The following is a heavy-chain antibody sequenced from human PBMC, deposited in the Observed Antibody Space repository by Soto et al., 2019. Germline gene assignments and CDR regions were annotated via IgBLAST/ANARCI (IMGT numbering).Heavy chain of an antibody. Sequence: GGSLRLSCVASGFTFSNYAMSWVRQAPGKGLEWVSVTSGSGYADSVKGRFTISRVNSKNTLYLQMNSLRVDDTAVYYWAKDGGYFYGSGCYYGFDSWGQGTLVTVSS. V-gene: IGHV3-23*01. CDR3: AKDGGYFYGSGCYYGFDS. J-gene: IGHJ4*02. CDR1: GFTFSNYA. CDR2: TSGSG. D-gene: IGHD3-10*01.